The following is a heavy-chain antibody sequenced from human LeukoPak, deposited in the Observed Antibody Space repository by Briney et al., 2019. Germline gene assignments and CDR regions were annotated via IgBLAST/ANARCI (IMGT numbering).Heavy chain of an antibody. CDR1: GYTFTSYY. Sequence: ASVKVSCXASGYTFTSYYMHWVRQAPGQGLEWMGIINPSGGSTSYAQKFQGRVTMTRDTSTSTVYMELSSLRSEDTAVYYCARDLYCSSTSCYLFDYWGQGTLVTVSS. D-gene: IGHD2-2*01. CDR3: ARDLYCSSTSCYLFDY. V-gene: IGHV1-46*03. J-gene: IGHJ4*02. CDR2: INPSGGST.